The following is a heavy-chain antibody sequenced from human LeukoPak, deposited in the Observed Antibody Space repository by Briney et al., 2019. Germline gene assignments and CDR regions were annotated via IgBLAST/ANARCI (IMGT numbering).Heavy chain of an antibody. D-gene: IGHD3-10*01. CDR3: ARDGSGVWFDY. V-gene: IGHV1-18*01. Sequence: APVKLSCKPSNYTFTSYGISWWRQAPGQGVEWRAWINAYNGETNYAQKFQGKVTLTTDTSTSTAYMELRSLRSDDTAVYYCARDGSGVWFDYWGQGTLVTVSS. CDR2: INAYNGET. CDR1: NYTFTSYG. J-gene: IGHJ4*02.